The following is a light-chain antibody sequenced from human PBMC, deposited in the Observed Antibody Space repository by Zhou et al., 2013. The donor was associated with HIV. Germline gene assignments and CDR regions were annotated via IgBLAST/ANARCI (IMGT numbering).Light chain of an antibody. CDR2: GAS. V-gene: IGKV3-15*01. J-gene: IGKJ3*01. Sequence: EIVMTQSPATLSVSPGERATLSCRASQSVSSNLAWYQQKPGQAPRLLIYGASTRATGIPGRFSGSGSGTEFTLTISRLEPEDFAVYYCQQYGSSPFTFGPGTKVDIK. CDR3: QQYGSSPFT. CDR1: QSVSSN.